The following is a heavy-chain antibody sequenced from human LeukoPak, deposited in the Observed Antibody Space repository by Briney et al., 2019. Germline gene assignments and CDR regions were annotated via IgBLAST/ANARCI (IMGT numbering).Heavy chain of an antibody. CDR2: ISYDGSNK. Sequence: GGSLRLSCAASGFTFSSYAMHWVRQAPGKGLEWVAVISYDGSNKYYAASVKGRFTIPRDNPKNTLYLQMNSLRAEDTSVYYCARLEQWLAYYFDYWVQGTLVTVSS. CDR1: GFTFSSYA. CDR3: ARLEQWLAYYFDY. D-gene: IGHD6-19*01. J-gene: IGHJ4*02. V-gene: IGHV3-30*01.